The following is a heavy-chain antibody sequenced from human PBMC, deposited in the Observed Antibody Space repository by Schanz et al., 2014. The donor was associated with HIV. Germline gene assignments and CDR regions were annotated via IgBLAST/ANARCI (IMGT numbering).Heavy chain of an antibody. V-gene: IGHV3-74*01. CDR2: INALGTTT. CDR3: ARRSSDGGYYDN. D-gene: IGHD2-15*01. CDR1: GFTFSNDW. J-gene: IGHJ4*02. Sequence: EVQLVESGGGLVQPGGSLRLSCAASGFTFSNDWMHWVRQAPGKGLVWVSRINALGTTTAYADSVKGRFAISRDNAKRTLYLQMNSLRDEDTAVYYCARRSSDGGYYDNWGQGTLVTVSS.